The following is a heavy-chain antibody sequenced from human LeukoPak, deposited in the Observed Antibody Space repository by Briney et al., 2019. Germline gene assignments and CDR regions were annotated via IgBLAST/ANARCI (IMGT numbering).Heavy chain of an antibody. CDR1: GFTFSGYW. V-gene: IGHV3-74*01. CDR2: INGDGSQT. D-gene: IGHD3-22*01. Sequence: PGGSLRLSCVASGFTFSGYWMFWVRQVPGEGLMWVSRINGDGSQTTYADTVKGRFTISRDNARNTLYLQMNSLRDEDTAVYYCARGPGSSGGAYVGDYWGHGTLVTVSP. CDR3: ARGPGSSGGAYVGDY. J-gene: IGHJ4*01.